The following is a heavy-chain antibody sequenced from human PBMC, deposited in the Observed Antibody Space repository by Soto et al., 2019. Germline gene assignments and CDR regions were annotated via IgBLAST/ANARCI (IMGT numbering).Heavy chain of an antibody. D-gene: IGHD2-15*01. CDR3: ARVAFVAVAADYYYYGMDV. J-gene: IGHJ6*02. CDR1: GGTFSSYA. CDR2: IIPIFGTA. V-gene: IGHV1-69*12. Sequence: QVQLVQSGAEVKKPGSSVKVSCKASGGTFSSYAISWVRQAPGQGLEWMGGIIPIFGTANYAQKVQGRVTITADESTSTAYMEPGSLRSEDTAVYYCARVAFVAVAADYYYYGMDVWGQGTTVTVSS.